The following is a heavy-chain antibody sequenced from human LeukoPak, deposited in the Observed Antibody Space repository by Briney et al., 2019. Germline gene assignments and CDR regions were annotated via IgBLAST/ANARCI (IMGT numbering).Heavy chain of an antibody. CDR1: GFTFSTYS. Sequence: PGGSLRLSCAASGFTFSTYSMNWVRQAPGKGLEWVSSISSGSSYVYYADSVKGRFTISRDNAKNSLYLQMNSLRAEDTAMYYCVKPYYYSSGSFNWGQGTLVTVSS. D-gene: IGHD3-10*01. V-gene: IGHV3-21*01. J-gene: IGHJ4*02. CDR2: ISSGSSYV. CDR3: VKPYYYSSGSFN.